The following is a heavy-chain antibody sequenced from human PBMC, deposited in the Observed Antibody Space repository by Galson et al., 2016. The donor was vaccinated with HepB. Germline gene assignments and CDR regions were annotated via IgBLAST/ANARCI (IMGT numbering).Heavy chain of an antibody. Sequence: SETLSLTCTVSGDSISDYFWSWIRQSPGKGLEWIGFIFYTGSTNYNPSLKSRATISIDTSKNQFSLKLTSVTAADTALYYCARDIILATYPRAFDIWGHGTMVTVSS. CDR2: IFYTGST. CDR1: GDSISDYF. J-gene: IGHJ3*02. CDR3: ARDIILATYPRAFDI. V-gene: IGHV4-59*13. D-gene: IGHD5-12*01.